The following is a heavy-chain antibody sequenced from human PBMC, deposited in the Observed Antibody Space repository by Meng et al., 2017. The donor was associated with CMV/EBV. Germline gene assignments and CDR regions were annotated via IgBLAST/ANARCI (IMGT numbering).Heavy chain of an antibody. CDR2: INPNSGAT. CDR1: GYIFTGYY. J-gene: IGHJ5*01. V-gene: IGHV1-2*02. Sequence: KTSGYIFTGYYIHWVRQAPGQGLEWMGWINPNSGATYCAENFQGRITMTRDTSISTVHMELMRLRSDDTAVYFCARERGVSSVWFGSWGQGTLVTVSS. D-gene: IGHD3-10*01. CDR3: ARERGVSSVWFGS.